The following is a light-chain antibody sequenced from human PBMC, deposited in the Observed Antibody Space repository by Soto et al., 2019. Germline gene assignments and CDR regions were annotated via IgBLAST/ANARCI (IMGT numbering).Light chain of an antibody. CDR3: QQSYSSPWT. V-gene: IGKV1-39*01. Sequence: DIQMTQSPSSLSASVGERVTITCRASQSINTYLNWYQQKPGKAPKLLIYAASSLQSGVPSRFSGSGSGTEFTLTISSLQPEEFATDYCQQSYSSPWTFGQGTKVDIK. CDR2: AAS. CDR1: QSINTY. J-gene: IGKJ1*01.